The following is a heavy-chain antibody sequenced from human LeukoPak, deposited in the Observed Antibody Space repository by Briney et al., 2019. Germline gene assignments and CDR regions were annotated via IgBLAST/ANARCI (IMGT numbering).Heavy chain of an antibody. CDR3: AKETALVGGHAAIFDH. V-gene: IGHV3-23*01. CDR2: ISGSGITT. Sequence: GGALRLSCAASGFTFSGYTMNWVRQAPGKGPEWVSPISGSGITTNYADSVKGRFTISREYSNNTLYLQMSSLRAEDTAIYYCAKETALVGGHAAIFDHWGQGTLVTVSS. J-gene: IGHJ4*02. CDR1: GFTFSGYT. D-gene: IGHD3-3*01.